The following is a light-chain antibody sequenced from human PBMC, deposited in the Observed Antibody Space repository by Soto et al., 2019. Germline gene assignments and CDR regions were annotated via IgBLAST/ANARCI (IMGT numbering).Light chain of an antibody. CDR1: QTISSW. CDR3: QHYHSYSEA. J-gene: IGKJ1*01. Sequence: DIQMTQSPSTLSGSVGARVTITCRASQTISSWLDGYQQKPGKAPKLLIYKTSTLKSGVPSRFRGSGSETEFILTISSLQPDDFATYYCQHYHSYSEAFGQGTQVELK. V-gene: IGKV1-5*03. CDR2: KTS.